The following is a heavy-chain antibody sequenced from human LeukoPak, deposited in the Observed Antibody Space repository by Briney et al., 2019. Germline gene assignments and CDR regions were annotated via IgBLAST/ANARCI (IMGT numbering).Heavy chain of an antibody. CDR1: GGSISSYY. V-gene: IGHV4-59*08. D-gene: IGHD2-15*01. Sequence: SETLSLTCTVSGGSISSYYWSWIRQPPGKGLEWIGYIYYSGSTNYNPSLKSRVTISVDTSKNQFSLKLSSVTAADTAVYYCARRWTGSPGWYYYYGMDVWGQGTTVTVSS. CDR2: IYYSGST. J-gene: IGHJ6*02. CDR3: ARRWTGSPGWYYYYGMDV.